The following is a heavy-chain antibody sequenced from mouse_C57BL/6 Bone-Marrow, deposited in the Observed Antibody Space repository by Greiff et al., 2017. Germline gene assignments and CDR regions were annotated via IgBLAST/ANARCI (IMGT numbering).Heavy chain of an antibody. J-gene: IGHJ2*01. CDR1: GFTFSSYA. CDR2: ISSGGDYI. V-gene: IGHV5-9-1*02. CDR3: TRTIYYYGSSFDY. Sequence: EVQVVESGEGLVKPGGSLKLSCAASGFTFSSYAMSWVRQTPEKRLEWVAYISSGGDYIYYADTVKGRFTISRDNARNTLYLQMISLKSEDTAMYYCTRTIYYYGSSFDYWGQGTTLTVSS. D-gene: IGHD1-1*01.